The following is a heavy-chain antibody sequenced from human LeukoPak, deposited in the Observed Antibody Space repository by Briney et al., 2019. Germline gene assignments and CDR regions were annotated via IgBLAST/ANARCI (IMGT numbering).Heavy chain of an antibody. CDR1: GGSISSSSYY. CDR2: IYYSGST. CDR3: ARLAWGRLDY. J-gene: IGHJ4*02. Sequence: SETLSLTCTVSGGSISSSSYYWGWIRQPPGKGLEWIGSIYYSGSTYYNPSLKSRVTISVDTSKNQFSLMLNSVTAADTAVYSSARLAWGRLDYWGQGTLVTVSS. D-gene: IGHD7-27*01. V-gene: IGHV4-39*07.